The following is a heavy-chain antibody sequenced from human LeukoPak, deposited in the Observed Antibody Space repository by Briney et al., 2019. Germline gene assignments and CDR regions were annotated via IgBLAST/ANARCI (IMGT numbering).Heavy chain of an antibody. V-gene: IGHV3-48*01. CDR2: ISSSSSTI. CDR1: GFTFSSYS. D-gene: IGHD3-10*01. Sequence: QPGGSLRLSCAASGFTFSSYSMNWVRQAPGKGLEWVSYISSSSSTIYYADSVKGRFTISRDNAKNSLYLQMNSLRAEDTAVYYCAKDVSSDFGGGFDPWGQGTLVTVSS. J-gene: IGHJ5*02. CDR3: AKDVSSDFGGGFDP.